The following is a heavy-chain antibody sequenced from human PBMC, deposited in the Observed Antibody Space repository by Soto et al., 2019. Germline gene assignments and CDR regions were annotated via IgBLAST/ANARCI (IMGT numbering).Heavy chain of an antibody. V-gene: IGHV1-2*04. CDR3: ARFRTDSSGYHTYYYLGMDL. D-gene: IGHD3-22*01. CDR2: INPNSGGT. J-gene: IGHJ6*02. CDR1: GYTFTGYY. Sequence: ASVKVSCKASGYTFTGYYMHWVRQAPGQGLEWMGWINPNSGGTNYAQKFQGWVTMTRDTSISTAYMELSRLRSDDTAVYYCARFRTDSSGYHTYYYLGMDLWGQGTTVTVS.